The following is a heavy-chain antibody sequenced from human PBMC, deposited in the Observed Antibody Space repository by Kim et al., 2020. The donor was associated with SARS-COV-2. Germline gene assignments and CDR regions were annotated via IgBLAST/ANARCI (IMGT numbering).Heavy chain of an antibody. CDR3: ARDHEAVADTWYYYGMDV. D-gene: IGHD6-19*01. CDR2: INGGNGNT. CDR1: GYTFTTYS. J-gene: IGHJ6*02. V-gene: IGHV1-3*01. Sequence: ASVKVSCKASGYTFTTYSIHWVRQAPGQRLEWMGWINGGNGNTKYSQNFQGRVTITRHTSASTAYMELSSLRSEDTAVYYCARDHEAVADTWYYYGMDVWGQGTTVTVSS.